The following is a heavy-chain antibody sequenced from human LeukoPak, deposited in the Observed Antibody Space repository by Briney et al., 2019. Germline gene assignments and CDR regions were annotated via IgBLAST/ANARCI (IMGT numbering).Heavy chain of an antibody. CDR3: ARDDYYDSSGYTDY. Sequence: SETLSLTCTVSGYSISSGYYWGWSRQPPGKGLEWIGSIYHSGSTYYNPSLKSRVTISVDTSKNQFSLKLSSVTAADTAVYYCARDDYYDSSGYTDYWGQGTLVTVSS. V-gene: IGHV4-38-2*02. J-gene: IGHJ4*02. D-gene: IGHD3-22*01. CDR2: IYHSGST. CDR1: GYSISSGYY.